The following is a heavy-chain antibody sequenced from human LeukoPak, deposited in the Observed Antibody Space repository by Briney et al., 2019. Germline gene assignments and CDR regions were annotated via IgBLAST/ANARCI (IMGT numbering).Heavy chain of an antibody. D-gene: IGHD3-22*01. Sequence: WASVKVSCKASGYTFTSYGISWVRQAPGQGLEWMGWISAYNGNTNYAQKLQGRVTMTTDTSTSTAYMELRSLRSDDTAVYYCARTATYYYDSSGYYNPYYYYMDVWGKGTTVTVSS. J-gene: IGHJ6*03. CDR3: ARTATYYYDSSGYYNPYYYYMDV. V-gene: IGHV1-18*01. CDR1: GYTFTSYG. CDR2: ISAYNGNT.